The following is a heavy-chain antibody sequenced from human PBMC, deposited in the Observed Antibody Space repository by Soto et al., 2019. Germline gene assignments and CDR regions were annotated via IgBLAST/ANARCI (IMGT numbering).Heavy chain of an antibody. Sequence: ASVKVSCKGSGYTFTGYCIHWVRQTPGQGPEWMGEISPQTGGTKYAQKYQGRVTMTRDTSITTVYMELSNLSPDDTAVYYCGRGRSGELVIFYWGQGTLVTVS. CDR1: GYTFTGYC. J-gene: IGHJ4*02. CDR3: GRGRSGELVIFY. V-gene: IGHV1-2*02. CDR2: ISPQTGGT. D-gene: IGHD1-26*01.